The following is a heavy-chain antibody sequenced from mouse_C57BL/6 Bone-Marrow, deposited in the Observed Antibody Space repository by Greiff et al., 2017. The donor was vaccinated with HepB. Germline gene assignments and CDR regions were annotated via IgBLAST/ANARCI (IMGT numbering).Heavy chain of an antibody. D-gene: IGHD1-1*02. Sequence: EVQLVESGGGLVKPGGSLKLSCAASGFTFSDYGMHWVRQAPEKGLEWVAYISSGSSTIYYADTVKGRFTISRDNAKNTLFLQMTSLRSEDTAMYYCARLGGNWYFDVWGTGTTVTVSS. CDR2: ISSGSSTI. J-gene: IGHJ1*03. CDR3: ARLGGNWYFDV. V-gene: IGHV5-17*01. CDR1: GFTFSDYG.